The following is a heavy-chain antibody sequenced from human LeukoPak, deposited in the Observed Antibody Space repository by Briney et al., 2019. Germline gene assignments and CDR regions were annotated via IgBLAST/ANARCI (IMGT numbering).Heavy chain of an antibody. J-gene: IGHJ6*03. CDR3: AREGYCSGGSCYIYYYMDV. Sequence: ASVKVSCKASGGTFSSYAISWVRQAPGQGLEWMARIIPIFGTANYAQKFQGRVTITTDESTSTAYMELSSLRSEDTAVYYCAREGYCSGGSCYIYYYMDVWGKGTTVTVSS. D-gene: IGHD2-15*01. CDR1: GGTFSSYA. V-gene: IGHV1-69*05. CDR2: IIPIFGTA.